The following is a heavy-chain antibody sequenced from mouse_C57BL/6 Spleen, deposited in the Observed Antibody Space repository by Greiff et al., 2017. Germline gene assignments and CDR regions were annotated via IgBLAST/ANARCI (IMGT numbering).Heavy chain of an antibody. J-gene: IGHJ1*03. Sequence: EVQLQQSGAELVRPGASVKLSCTASGFNIKDYYMHWVKQRPEQGLEWIGRIDPEDGDTEYAPKFQGKATMTADTSSNTAYLQLRSLTSEDTAVYYCTTYYGSSRYFDVWGTGTTVTVSS. V-gene: IGHV14-1*01. CDR2: IDPEDGDT. CDR1: GFNIKDYY. D-gene: IGHD1-1*01. CDR3: TTYYGSSRYFDV.